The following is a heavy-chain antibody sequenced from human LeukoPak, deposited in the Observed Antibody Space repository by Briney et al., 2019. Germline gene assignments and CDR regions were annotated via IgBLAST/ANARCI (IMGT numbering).Heavy chain of an antibody. J-gene: IGHJ4*02. CDR3: ARATYSSGWGTSDY. V-gene: IGHV4-59*01. D-gene: IGHD6-19*01. Sequence: RSSETLSLTCTLSVGSISRYYWSWIRQPPGKGLEWIGYIYYSGSTNYNPSLQSRVTISVDTSKNQFSLELSSVTAADTAVYYCARATYSSGWGTSDYWGQGTLVTVSS. CDR1: VGSISRYY. CDR2: IYYSGST.